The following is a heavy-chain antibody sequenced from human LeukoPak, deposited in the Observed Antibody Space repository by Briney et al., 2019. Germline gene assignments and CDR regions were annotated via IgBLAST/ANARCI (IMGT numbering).Heavy chain of an antibody. CDR3: ARRWNYGRNYYIDV. Sequence: SETLSLTCAVYGGSFNIYYWSWIRQSPGKGLEWIGEINDSGTINYNPSLLSRVTVSLDRSKNQFSLKLNSVTTTDTAVYYCARRWNYGRNYYIDVWGKGATVSVSS. V-gene: IGHV4-34*01. CDR2: INDSGTI. J-gene: IGHJ6*03. CDR1: GGSFNIYY. D-gene: IGHD1-7*01.